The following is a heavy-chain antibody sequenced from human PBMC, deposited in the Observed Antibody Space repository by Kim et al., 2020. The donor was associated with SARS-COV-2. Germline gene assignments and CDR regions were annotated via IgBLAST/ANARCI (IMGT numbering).Heavy chain of an antibody. J-gene: IGHJ3*01. Sequence: ASVKVSCKPFGYTFVAYSLHWVRQAPGQGLEWMGWINLDSGVTTYAQSFQGSVTMARDTSTRTAYLQINWLTSHDTAVYYCARDFGLTSTHAFDVWGQGTVVTVAS. CDR2: INLDSGVT. CDR1: GYTFVAYS. D-gene: IGHD3-16*01. CDR3: ARDFGLTSTHAFDV. V-gene: IGHV1-2*02.